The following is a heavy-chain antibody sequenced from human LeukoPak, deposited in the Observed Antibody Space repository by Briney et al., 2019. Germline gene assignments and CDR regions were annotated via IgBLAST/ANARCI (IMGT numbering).Heavy chain of an antibody. CDR1: GFPFSSYA. D-gene: IGHD1-26*01. V-gene: IGHV3-74*01. CDR3: ARAQVGAPTDL. J-gene: IGHJ5*02. CDR2: VHGDGDNI. Sequence: GGSLRPSCAASGFPFSSYAMYWVRQAPGKGLVWVARVHGDGDNISYADSVRGRFTISRDNAKDTLFLHMNSLRPEDTAVYYCARAQVGAPTDLWGQGTLVTVSS.